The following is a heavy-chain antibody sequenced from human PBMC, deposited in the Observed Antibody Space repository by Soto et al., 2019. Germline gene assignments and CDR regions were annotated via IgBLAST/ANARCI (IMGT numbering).Heavy chain of an antibody. D-gene: IGHD5-12*01. V-gene: IGHV1-2*04. CDR2: INPNSGGT. CDR3: AREIGYSGYDWADGEGWFDP. Sequence: ASVKVSCKASGYTFTGYYMHWVRQAPGQGLEWMGWINPNSGGTNYAQKFQGWVTMTRDTSISTAYMELSRLRSDDTAVYYCAREIGYSGYDWADGEGWFDPWGQGTLVTVSS. CDR1: GYTFTGYY. J-gene: IGHJ5*02.